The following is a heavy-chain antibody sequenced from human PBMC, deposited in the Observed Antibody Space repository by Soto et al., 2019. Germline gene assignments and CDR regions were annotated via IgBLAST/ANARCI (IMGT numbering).Heavy chain of an antibody. Sequence: EVQLVESGGGLVQPGGSLKLSCAASGFTFSGSAMHWVRQASGKGLEWVGRIRSKANSYATAYAASVKGRFTISRDDSKNTAYLQMNSLKTEDTAVYYCTRRGPDYDFWSGYDYYYMDVWGKGTTVTVSS. V-gene: IGHV3-73*01. CDR2: IRSKANSYAT. CDR3: TRRGPDYDFWSGYDYYYMDV. J-gene: IGHJ6*03. D-gene: IGHD3-3*01. CDR1: GFTFSGSA.